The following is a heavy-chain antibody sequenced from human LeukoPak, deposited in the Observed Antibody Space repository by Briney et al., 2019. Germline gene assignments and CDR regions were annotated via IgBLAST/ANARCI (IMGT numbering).Heavy chain of an antibody. J-gene: IGHJ4*02. V-gene: IGHV3-23*01. CDR1: GFTFSSIA. CDR2: ISGSGGGT. Sequence: GGSLRLSCAASGFTFSSIAMSCVRQAPDKGLEWVSTISGSGGGTYYADSVKGRFTISRDDSKNTLYLQMNSLRADDTAVYYCAKDLGRYRNNFFDYWGQGNLVTVSS. D-gene: IGHD1-26*01. CDR3: AKDLGRYRNNFFDY.